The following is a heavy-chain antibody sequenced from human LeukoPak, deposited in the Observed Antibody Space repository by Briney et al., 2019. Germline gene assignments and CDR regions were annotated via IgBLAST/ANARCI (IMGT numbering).Heavy chain of an antibody. CDR2: IQNRGCT. J-gene: IGHJ3*02. CDR1: GGSISSYY. V-gene: IGHV4-59*01. Sequence: PSETLSLTCTVSGGSISSYYWSWIRQPPGKGLEWIGYIQNRGCTNYNPSLKSRVTLSVDTSKNQFSLKLTSVTAADTAVYYCARDRPGIAVAGDAFDIWGQGTMVTVSS. D-gene: IGHD6-19*01. CDR3: ARDRPGIAVAGDAFDI.